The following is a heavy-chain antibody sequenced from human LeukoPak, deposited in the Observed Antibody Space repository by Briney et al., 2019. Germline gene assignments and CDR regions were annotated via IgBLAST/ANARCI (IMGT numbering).Heavy chain of an antibody. CDR2: IYTSGST. CDR3: ARELLYSSSWYDPFDC. Sequence: PSQTLSLTCTVSGGSISSGSYYWSWIRQPAGKGLEWIGRIYTSGSTNYNPSLKSRVTISVDTSKNQFSLKLSSVTAADTAVYYCARELLYSSSWYDPFDCWGQGTLVTVSS. CDR1: GGSISSGSYY. V-gene: IGHV4-61*02. J-gene: IGHJ4*02. D-gene: IGHD6-13*01.